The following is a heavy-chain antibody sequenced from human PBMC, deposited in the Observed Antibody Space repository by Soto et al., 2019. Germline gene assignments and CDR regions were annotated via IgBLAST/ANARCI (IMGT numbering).Heavy chain of an antibody. CDR2: IIPILGIA. CDR1: GGTFSSYT. CDR3: ARDRALTAVYYFDY. V-gene: IGHV1-69*08. D-gene: IGHD6-19*01. Sequence: QVQLVQSGAEVKKPGSSVKVSCKASGGTFSSYTISWVRQAPGQGLEWMGRIIPILGIANYAQKFQGRVKSTADKSTSTAYMELSSLRAEDTAGYYCARDRALTAVYYFDYWGQGTLVTVSS. J-gene: IGHJ4*02.